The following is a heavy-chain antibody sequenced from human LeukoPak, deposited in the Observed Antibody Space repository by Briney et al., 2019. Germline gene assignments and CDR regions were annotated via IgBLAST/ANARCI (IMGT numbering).Heavy chain of an antibody. CDR3: ARGRFSGGSSGDLFVDY. D-gene: IGHD2-15*01. CDR2: IYYSGST. V-gene: IGHV4-59*12. Sequence: SETLSLTCTVSGGSISSYYWSWIRQPPGKGLEWIGYIYYSGSTNYNPSLKSRVTISVDTSKNQFSLKLSSVTAADTAVYYCARGRFSGGSSGDLFVDYWGQGTLVTVSS. J-gene: IGHJ4*02. CDR1: GGSISSYY.